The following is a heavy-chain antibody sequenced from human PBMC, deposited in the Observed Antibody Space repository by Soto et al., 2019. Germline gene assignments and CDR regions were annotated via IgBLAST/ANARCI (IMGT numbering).Heavy chain of an antibody. Sequence: SETLSVTCTVSGTSISSTFWWAWVRQSPGKGLEWIGEFYHTGITKYNPSLKSRVIMSVDKTNNQFSLQLRSVTAADTAVYYCARGGRWELLPRGGLDIWGQGTMVTVSS. V-gene: IGHV4-4*02. CDR1: GTSISSTFW. J-gene: IGHJ3*02. D-gene: IGHD1-26*01. CDR3: ARGGRWELLPRGGLDI. CDR2: FYHTGIT.